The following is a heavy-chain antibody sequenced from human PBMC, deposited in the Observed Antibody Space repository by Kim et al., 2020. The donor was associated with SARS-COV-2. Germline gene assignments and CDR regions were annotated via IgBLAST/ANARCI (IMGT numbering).Heavy chain of an antibody. CDR2: ISRDGSST. CDR3: AKELGVTTEATRGDVFDS. Sequence: GGSLRLSCAASGFTFTTYSMNWVRQAPGKGLEWVSGISRDGSSTYYVDSVKGRFTISRDSAKNTLYLQMNSLRAEDTAVYYCAKELGVTTEATRGDVFDSWGQGTLVTVSP. D-gene: IGHD4-17*01. J-gene: IGHJ4*02. V-gene: IGHV3-23*01. CDR1: GFTFTTYS.